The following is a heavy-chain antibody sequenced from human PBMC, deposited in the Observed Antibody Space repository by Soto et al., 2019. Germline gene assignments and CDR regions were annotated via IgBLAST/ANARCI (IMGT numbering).Heavy chain of an antibody. CDR3: ARVSRAGDFWSGYPYWYFDL. D-gene: IGHD3-3*01. J-gene: IGHJ2*01. CDR1: GFTFSSYE. Sequence: GGSLRLSCAASGFTFSSYEMNWVRQAPGKGLEWVSYISSSGSTIYYADSVKGRFTISRDNAKNSLYLQMNSLRAEDTAVYYCARVSRAGDFWSGYPYWYFDLWGRGTLVTVSS. V-gene: IGHV3-48*03. CDR2: ISSSGSTI.